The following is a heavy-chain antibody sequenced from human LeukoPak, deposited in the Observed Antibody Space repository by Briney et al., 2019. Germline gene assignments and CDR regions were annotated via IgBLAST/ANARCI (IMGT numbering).Heavy chain of an antibody. CDR3: ARVFYDYVWGSYRWYYFDY. CDR1: GGSSSGYY. Sequence: SETLSLTCAVYGGSSSGYYWSWVRQPPGKGLEWIGEINHSGSTNYNPSLKSRVTISVDTSKNRFSLKLSSVTAADTAVYYCARVFYDYVWGSYRWYYFDYWGQGTLVTVSS. CDR2: INHSGST. V-gene: IGHV4-34*01. J-gene: IGHJ4*02. D-gene: IGHD3-16*02.